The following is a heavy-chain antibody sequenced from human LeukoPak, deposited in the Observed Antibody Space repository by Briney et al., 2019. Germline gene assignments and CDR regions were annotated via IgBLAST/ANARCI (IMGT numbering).Heavy chain of an antibody. CDR3: ARGRVGGRVYAIFRQKPYYGMDV. Sequence: GGSLRLSCAASEFTFSSYWMSWVRQAPGKGLEWVANIKQDGSERNYVDSVKGRFTISRDNAQNSLYLQMNSLRAEDTAVYYCARGRVGGRVYAIFRQKPYYGMDVWGQGTTVTVSS. CDR1: EFTFSSYW. V-gene: IGHV3-7*01. D-gene: IGHD2-8*01. CDR2: IKQDGSER. J-gene: IGHJ6*02.